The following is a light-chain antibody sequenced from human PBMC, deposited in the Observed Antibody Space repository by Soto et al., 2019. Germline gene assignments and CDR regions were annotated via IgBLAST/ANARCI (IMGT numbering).Light chain of an antibody. CDR3: ATWDGSLPGEV. CDR2: DNN. CDR1: SSNIGNNY. J-gene: IGLJ2*01. V-gene: IGLV1-51*01. Sequence: QSVLTQSPSVSAAPGQEVTISCSGSSSNIGNNYVSWYQQLPGTAPKLLIYDNNKRPSGIPDRFSRSKSGTSGTLDITGLQTGDEADYYCATWDGSLPGEVFGGGTKVTVL.